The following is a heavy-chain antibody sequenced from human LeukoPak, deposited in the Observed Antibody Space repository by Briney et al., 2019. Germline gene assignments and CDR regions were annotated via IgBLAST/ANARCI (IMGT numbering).Heavy chain of an antibody. CDR3: ARGVLGDILTGYYLYFYGLDV. V-gene: IGHV1-46*01. CDR2: INPSGGST. Sequence: GASVKVSCKASGYTFTSYYIHWERQAPGQGLEWMAIINPSGGSTSYAQKFQGRVTLTRDTSTSTVYMELSSLRSEDTAVYYCARGVLGDILTGYYLYFYGLDVWGQGTTVTVSS. CDR1: GYTFTSYY. D-gene: IGHD3-9*01. J-gene: IGHJ6*02.